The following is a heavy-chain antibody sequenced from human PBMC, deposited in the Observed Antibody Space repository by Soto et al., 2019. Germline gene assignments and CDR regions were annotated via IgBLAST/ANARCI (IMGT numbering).Heavy chain of an antibody. CDR1: GFTFSDHY. Sequence: GGSLRLSCAASGFTFSDHYMTWIRQAPGKGLEWISYINPTGSYTHYADSVKGRFSISRDNAENSLYLQMNSLRPEDTALYYCARGHHSMDVWGQGATVTV. V-gene: IGHV3-11*06. CDR2: INPTGSYT. J-gene: IGHJ6*02. CDR3: ARGHHSMDV.